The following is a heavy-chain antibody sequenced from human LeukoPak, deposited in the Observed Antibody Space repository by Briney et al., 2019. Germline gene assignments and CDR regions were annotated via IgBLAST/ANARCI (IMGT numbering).Heavy chain of an antibody. Sequence: SGGSLRLSCAASGFTFDDYAMHWVRQAPGKGLEWVSLISWDGGSTYYVDSVKGRFNISRDNSKNSLYLQMNSLRAEDTALYYCAKDIGGNYYYYMDVWGKGTTVTVSS. J-gene: IGHJ6*03. CDR2: ISWDGGST. CDR3: AKDIGGNYYYYMDV. D-gene: IGHD1-1*01. V-gene: IGHV3-43D*03. CDR1: GFTFDDYA.